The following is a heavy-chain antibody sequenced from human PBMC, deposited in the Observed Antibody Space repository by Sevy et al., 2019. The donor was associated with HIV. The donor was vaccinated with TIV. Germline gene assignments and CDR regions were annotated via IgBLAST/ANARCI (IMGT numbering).Heavy chain of an antibody. CDR1: GFSLSTSGVG. D-gene: IGHD6-6*01. V-gene: IGHV2-5*02. CDR2: VYWDDDK. Sequence: SGPTLVKPTQTLTLTCTFSGFSLSTSGVGVGWIRQPPGKALEWLALVYWDDDKRYSPSLKSRLTITRCTSKNQLVLTMTNMDPVDTATYYCAHRQYSSSSSWFDPWGQGTLVTVSS. CDR3: AHRQYSSSSSWFDP. J-gene: IGHJ5*02.